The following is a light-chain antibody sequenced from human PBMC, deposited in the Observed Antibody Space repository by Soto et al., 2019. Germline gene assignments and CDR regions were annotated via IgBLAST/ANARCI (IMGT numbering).Light chain of an antibody. Sequence: EIVLTQSPGTLSLSPGERATLSCRASQSVSSSLAWYQQRPGQAPRLLVYDASSRATGIPDRFSGSGSGTDFTLTISRLEPEDFAVYYCQHYGSSRTFGQGTNVDIK. V-gene: IGKV3-20*01. CDR2: DAS. CDR3: QHYGSSRT. CDR1: QSVSSS. J-gene: IGKJ1*01.